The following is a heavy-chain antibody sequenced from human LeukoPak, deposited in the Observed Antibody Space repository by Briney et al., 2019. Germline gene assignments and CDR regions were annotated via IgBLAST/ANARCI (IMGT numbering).Heavy chain of an antibody. CDR2: ISSSSSYI. Sequence: PGGSLRLSCAASGFTFSSYSMNWVRQAPGKGLEWVSSISSSSSYIYYADSVKGRFTISRDNAKNSLYLQMNSLRAEDTAVYYSARGGYCSSTSCYFWFDPWGQGTLVTVSS. V-gene: IGHV3-21*01. D-gene: IGHD2-2*01. J-gene: IGHJ5*02. CDR1: GFTFSSYS. CDR3: ARGGYCSSTSCYFWFDP.